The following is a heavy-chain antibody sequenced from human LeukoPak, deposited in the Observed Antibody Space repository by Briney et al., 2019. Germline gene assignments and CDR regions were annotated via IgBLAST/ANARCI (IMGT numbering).Heavy chain of an antibody. V-gene: IGHV1-18*01. J-gene: IGHJ6*02. Sequence: GASVKVSCKASGHTFTSYGISWVRQAPGQGLEWMGWISAYNGNTNYAQKLQGRVTMTTDTSTSTAYMELRSLRSDDTAVYYCARELLYTYYYYGMDVWGQGTTVTVSS. CDR2: ISAYNGNT. D-gene: IGHD3-3*01. CDR1: GHTFTSYG. CDR3: ARELLYTYYYYGMDV.